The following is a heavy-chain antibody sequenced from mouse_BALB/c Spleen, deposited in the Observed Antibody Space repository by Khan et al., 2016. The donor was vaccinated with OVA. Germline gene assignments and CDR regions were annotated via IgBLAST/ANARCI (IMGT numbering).Heavy chain of an antibody. CDR3: TRGGFGGFAY. V-gene: IGHV1S135*01. CDR1: GYSFTDYS. CDR2: IDPNSDYT. D-gene: IGHD3-1*01. J-gene: IGHJ3*01. Sequence: EVQLQESGPELVKPGASVKVSCKASGYSFTDYSMYWVKQSHGKSLEWIGYIDPNSDYTTYNQKFRDKATLTVDKSSSTAFMHLNSLTSEDSAVXYGTRGGFGGFAYWGQGTLVTVSA.